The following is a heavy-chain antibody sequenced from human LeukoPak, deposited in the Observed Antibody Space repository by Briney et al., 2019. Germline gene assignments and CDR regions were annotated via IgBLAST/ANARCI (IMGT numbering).Heavy chain of an antibody. D-gene: IGHD2/OR15-2a*01. CDR3: ARYFQLYMDV. CDR2: IYYSGST. V-gene: IGHV4-59*01. CDR1: GGSISSYY. J-gene: IGHJ6*02. Sequence: SETLSLTCTVSGGSISSYYWSWIRQPPGKGLEWIGYIYYSGSTNYNPSLKSRVTISVDTSKNQFSLKLSSVTAADTAVYYCARYFQLYMDVWGQGTTVTVSS.